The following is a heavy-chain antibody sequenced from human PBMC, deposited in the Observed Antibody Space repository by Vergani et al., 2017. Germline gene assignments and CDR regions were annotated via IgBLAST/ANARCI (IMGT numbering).Heavy chain of an antibody. D-gene: IGHD6-19*01. J-gene: IGHJ5*02. CDR3: TRCFRDEGMIYGWTVENWFDP. Sequence: QLQLQESGPGLVKPSETLSLTCTVSGGSITYGAFYWGWFRQSPGKGLEWIGSIYYSENKFYNPSLESRVTLSIDTTKNQFSLKLKSVTAADTAVYYCTRCFRDEGMIYGWTVENWFDPWRQGTLVTVSS. CDR1: GGSITYGAFY. V-gene: IGHV4-39*01. CDR2: IYYSENK.